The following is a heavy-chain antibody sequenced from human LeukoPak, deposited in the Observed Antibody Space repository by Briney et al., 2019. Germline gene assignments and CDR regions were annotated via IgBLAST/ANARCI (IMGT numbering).Heavy chain of an antibody. D-gene: IGHD1-26*01. Sequence: TGGSLRLSCAASGFTLSNYWMIHWVRQVPGKGLQWVSRINNDGNLKTDGRDTGYADSVKGRFTISTDNAKNTLYLQMNSLRAEDTAVYYCAKGRDSGGYRPFDYWGQGTLVTVSS. CDR1: GFTLSNYW. CDR3: AKGRDSGGYRPFDY. CDR2: INNDGNLKTDGRDT. V-gene: IGHV3-74*01. J-gene: IGHJ4*02.